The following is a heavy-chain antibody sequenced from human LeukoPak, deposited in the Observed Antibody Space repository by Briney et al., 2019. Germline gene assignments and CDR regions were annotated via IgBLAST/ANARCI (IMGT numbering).Heavy chain of an antibody. CDR3: ARDVWRRAFYYAMDV. J-gene: IGHJ6*02. V-gene: IGHV3-9*01. CDR2: ISWYSGNI. Sequence: GGSLRLSCVASGFTFDDHAMHWVRQAPGKGLEWVSSISWYSGNIGYADSVKGRFSISRDNAKNTLELEMNSLRTDDTALYFCARDVWRRAFYYAMDVWGLGTTVAVSS. CDR1: GFTFDDHA. D-gene: IGHD2-21*01.